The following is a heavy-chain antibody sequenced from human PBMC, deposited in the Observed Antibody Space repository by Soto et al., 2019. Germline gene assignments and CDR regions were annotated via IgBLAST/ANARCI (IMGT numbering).Heavy chain of an antibody. CDR3: ARYYYDRSGYYYDWYFDL. V-gene: IGHV3-7*03. Sequence: EVQLVESGGGLVQPGGSLRLSCAASGFTFSSYWMSWVRQAPGKGLERVANIKQDGSEKNYVDSVKGRFTISRDNAKNSLYLQMNNLRAEDTAVYYCARYYYDRSGYYYDWYFDLWGRGTLVTVSS. J-gene: IGHJ2*01. CDR1: GFTFSSYW. CDR2: IKQDGSEK. D-gene: IGHD3-22*01.